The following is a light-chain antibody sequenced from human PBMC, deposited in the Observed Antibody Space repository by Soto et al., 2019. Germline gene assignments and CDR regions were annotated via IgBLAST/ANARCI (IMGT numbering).Light chain of an antibody. CDR2: GAS. V-gene: IGKV3-15*01. J-gene: IGKJ4*01. Sequence: ETVMTQSPATLSVSPGERATLSCRASRSISSYLAWCQQKPGQPPRLLIYGASTRATGIPARFSGSGSGTEFTLTISSLQSEDFATYYCQQSNSFPRTFGGGTKVDIK. CDR1: RSISSY. CDR3: QQSNSFPRT.